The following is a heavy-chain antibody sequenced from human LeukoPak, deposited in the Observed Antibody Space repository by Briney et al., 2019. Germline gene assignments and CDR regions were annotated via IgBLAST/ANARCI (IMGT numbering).Heavy chain of an antibody. J-gene: IGHJ4*02. Sequence: GLSLQIYCQGSRYGFTSYWIGWVRQMPGQGLEWMGIIYPGDSDTRYSPSFQGQVTISADKSISTAYLQWSSLKASDTAMYYCARHRKTTVTFDYWGQGTLVTVSS. CDR1: RYGFTSYW. CDR3: ARHRKTTVTFDY. V-gene: IGHV5-51*01. D-gene: IGHD4-17*01. CDR2: IYPGDSDT.